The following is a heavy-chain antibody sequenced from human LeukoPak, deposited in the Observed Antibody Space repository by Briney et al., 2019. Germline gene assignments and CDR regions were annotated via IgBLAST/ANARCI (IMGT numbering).Heavy chain of an antibody. CDR3: ARSLGSRELLDY. D-gene: IGHD3-10*01. Sequence: SETLSLTCTVSGGSISSYYWSWIRQPPGKGLEWIGYIYYSGSTNYNPSLKSRVTISVDTSKNQFSLKLSSVTAADTAVYYCARSLGSRELLDYWGQGTLVTVSS. CDR1: GGSISSYY. CDR2: IYYSGST. V-gene: IGHV4-59*01. J-gene: IGHJ4*02.